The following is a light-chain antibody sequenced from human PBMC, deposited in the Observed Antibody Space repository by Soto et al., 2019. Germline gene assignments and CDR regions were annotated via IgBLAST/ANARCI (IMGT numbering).Light chain of an antibody. J-gene: IGKJ1*01. Sequence: DIQMTQSPSSLSASVGDRVTITCRASQSISSYLNWYQQKPGKAPKLLIYAASSLQSGVPSTFSGSGSGTDFTRAISSLQPEDFATYYCQYSYRTPPWTCGQGTKVEIK. CDR3: QYSYRTPPWT. CDR1: QSISSY. V-gene: IGKV1-39*01. CDR2: AAS.